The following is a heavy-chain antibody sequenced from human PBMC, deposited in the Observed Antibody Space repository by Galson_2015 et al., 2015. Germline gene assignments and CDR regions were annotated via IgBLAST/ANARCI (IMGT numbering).Heavy chain of an antibody. V-gene: IGHV2-5*02. Sequence: PALVKPTQTLTLTCTFSGFSLSTSGVGVGWIRQPPGKALEWLALIYWDDDKRYSPSLKSRLTITKDTSKNQVVLTMTNMDPVDTATYYGAHRLDFPAANYVMDFWGQGTTVTCSS. D-gene: IGHD3/OR15-3a*01. CDR2: IYWDDDK. J-gene: IGHJ6*02. CDR1: GFSLSTSGVG. CDR3: AHRLDFPAANYVMDF.